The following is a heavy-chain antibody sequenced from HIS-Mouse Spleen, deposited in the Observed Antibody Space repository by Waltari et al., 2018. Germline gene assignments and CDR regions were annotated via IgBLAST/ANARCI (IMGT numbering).Heavy chain of an antibody. CDR2: INPNSGGT. CDR1: GYTFTGYY. CDR3: AEVDGTTHAFDI. D-gene: IGHD1-26*01. J-gene: IGHJ3*02. V-gene: IGHV1-2*02. Sequence: QVQLVQSGAEVKKPGASVKVSCKASGYTFTGYYMHWVRQATGQGLEWMGWINPNSGGTNYAQKFQGRVTMTRDTSISTAYMGRGRLGSDDTAVYCCAEVDGTTHAFDIWGQGTMVTVSS.